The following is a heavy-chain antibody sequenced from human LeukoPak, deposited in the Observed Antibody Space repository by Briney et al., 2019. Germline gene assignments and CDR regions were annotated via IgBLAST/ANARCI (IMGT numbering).Heavy chain of an antibody. J-gene: IGHJ4*02. Sequence: SETLSLTCTVSGASITAYYWSWIRHSPGKGLEWIGSIHFSGNTNYNPSLNSRVTISLDTPKNQFSLKLTSVTAADTALCYCARGQRNYFRAVDDWGLGTLVTVSS. CDR2: IHFSGNT. CDR1: GASITAYY. V-gene: IGHV4-59*01. D-gene: IGHD3-10*01. CDR3: ARGQRNYFRAVDD.